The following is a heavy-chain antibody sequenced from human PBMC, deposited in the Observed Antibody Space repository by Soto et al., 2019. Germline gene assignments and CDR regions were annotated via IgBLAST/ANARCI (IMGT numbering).Heavy chain of an antibody. CDR3: ARDYDSSGYPRYYFDY. V-gene: IGHV3-33*01. CDR2: IWYDGSNK. CDR1: GFTFSSYG. J-gene: IGHJ4*02. Sequence: QVQLVESGGGVVQPGRSLRLSCAASGFTFSSYGMHWVRQAPGKRLEWVAVIWYDGSNKYYADSVKGRFTISRDNSKNTLYLQMSSLRAEDTAVYYCARDYDSSGYPRYYFDYWGQGTLVTVSS. D-gene: IGHD3-22*01.